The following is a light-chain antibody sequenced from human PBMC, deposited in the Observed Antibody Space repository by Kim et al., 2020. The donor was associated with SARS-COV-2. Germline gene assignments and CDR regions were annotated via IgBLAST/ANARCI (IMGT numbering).Light chain of an antibody. CDR2: EVN. Sequence: QSVLTQPASVSGSPGQSITISCTGTNSDVGGYYYVSWYQHHPGKAPKLMIYEVNNRPSGVSNRFSGSKSGNTASLTISGLQAEDEADYYCTSYTTTSTVIFGGGTQLTVL. CDR3: TSYTTTSTVI. V-gene: IGLV2-14*01. J-gene: IGLJ2*01. CDR1: NSDVGGYYY.